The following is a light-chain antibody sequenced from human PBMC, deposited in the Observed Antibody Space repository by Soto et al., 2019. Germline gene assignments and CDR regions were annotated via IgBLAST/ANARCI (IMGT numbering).Light chain of an antibody. CDR1: QSISKW. V-gene: IGKV1-5*01. CDR2: DAS. J-gene: IGKJ2*01. Sequence: DILMTQSPSILSASVGDTVTITCRASQSISKWVAWYQQRAGKAPTALISDASNSEKGVPSRFSGSGSGTEFTLIISGLQPEDFATYYCHQYDSYPYTFGQGTKVDIK. CDR3: HQYDSYPYT.